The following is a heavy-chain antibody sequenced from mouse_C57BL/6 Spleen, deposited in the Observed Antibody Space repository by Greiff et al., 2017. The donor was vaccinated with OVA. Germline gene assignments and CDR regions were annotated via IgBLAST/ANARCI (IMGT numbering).Heavy chain of an antibody. CDR1: GYTFTSYW. V-gene: IGHV1-52*01. Sequence: VQLQQPGAELVRPGSSVKLSCKASGYTFTSYWMHWVKQRPIQGLEWIGNIDPSDSETHYNQKFKDKATLTVDKSSSTAYMQLSSLTSEDSAVYYCARYDYSNPYAMDYWGQGTSVTVSS. CDR2: IDPSDSET. J-gene: IGHJ4*01. D-gene: IGHD2-5*01. CDR3: ARYDYSNPYAMDY.